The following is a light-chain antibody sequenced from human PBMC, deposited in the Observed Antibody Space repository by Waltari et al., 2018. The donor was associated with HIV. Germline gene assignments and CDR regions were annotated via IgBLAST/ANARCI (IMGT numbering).Light chain of an antibody. V-gene: IGLV2-14*01. J-gene: IGLJ2*01. CDR3: SSYTSSSTLVV. CDR2: EVS. CDR1: SSDVGGFNS. Sequence: QSALTQPASVSGSPGQSITISCTATSSDVGGFNSVSWYQQHPGKAPKLMIYEVSNRPSGVSNRFSGSKSGNTASLTISGLQAEDEADYYCSSYTSSSTLVVFGGGTKLTVL.